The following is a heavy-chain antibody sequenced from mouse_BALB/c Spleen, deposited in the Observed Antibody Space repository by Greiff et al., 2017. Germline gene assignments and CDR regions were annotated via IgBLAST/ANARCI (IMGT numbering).Heavy chain of an antibody. V-gene: IGHV1-7*01. CDR1: GYTFTSYW. Sequence: VQGVESGAELAKPGASVKMSCKASGYTFTSYWMHWVKQRPGQGLEWIGYINPSTGYTEYNQKFKDKATLTADKSSSTAYMQLSSLTSEDSAVYYCARGSSSSFAYWGQGTLVTVSA. CDR3: ARGSSSSFAY. D-gene: IGHD1-1*01. CDR2: INPSTGYT. J-gene: IGHJ3*01.